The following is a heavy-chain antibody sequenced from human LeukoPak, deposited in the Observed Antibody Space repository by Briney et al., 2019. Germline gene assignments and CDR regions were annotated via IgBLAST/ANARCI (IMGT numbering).Heavy chain of an antibody. D-gene: IGHD4-23*01. V-gene: IGHV3-23*01. J-gene: IGHJ4*02. CDR3: AKDLLRWSFDY. CDR1: GFTVINYA. Sequence: PGGSLRLSCAASGFTVINYAMAWVRQAPGKGLEWVSAINGGNDATNYANSVKGRFTISRDNSKNTLYLQMNNLRAEDTAVYYCAKDLLRWSFDYWGQGSLGTVSS. CDR2: INGGNDAT.